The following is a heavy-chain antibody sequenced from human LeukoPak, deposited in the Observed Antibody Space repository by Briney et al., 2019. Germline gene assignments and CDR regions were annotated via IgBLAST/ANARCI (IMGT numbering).Heavy chain of an antibody. J-gene: IGHJ2*01. CDR2: ISGTSVYI. CDR3: ARDRSLDYYDSGTYYNWYFDL. V-gene: IGHV3-21*01. D-gene: IGHD3-10*01. Sequence: GGSLRLSCVASGFNFSDYSLNWVRQAPGKGLEWVASISGTSVYIYSADSLKGRLTVSRDNTKNALYLQMNSLRVEDTALYYCARDRSLDYYDSGTYYNWYFDLWGRGTLVTVYS. CDR1: GFNFSDYS.